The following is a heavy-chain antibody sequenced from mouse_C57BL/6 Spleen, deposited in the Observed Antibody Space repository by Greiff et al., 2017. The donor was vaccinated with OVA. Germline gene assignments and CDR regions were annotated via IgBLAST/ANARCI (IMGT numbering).Heavy chain of an antibody. D-gene: IGHD2-4*01. J-gene: IGHJ2*01. CDR1: GFTFSSYA. Sequence: DVQLQESGGGLVKPGGSLKLSCAASGFTFSSYAMSWVRQTPEKRLEWVATISDGGSYTYYPDNVKGRFTLSRDNAKNNLYLQMSHLKSEDTAMYYCARVNYDYDGVDYWGQGTTLTVSS. V-gene: IGHV5-4*01. CDR2: ISDGGSYT. CDR3: ARVNYDYDGVDY.